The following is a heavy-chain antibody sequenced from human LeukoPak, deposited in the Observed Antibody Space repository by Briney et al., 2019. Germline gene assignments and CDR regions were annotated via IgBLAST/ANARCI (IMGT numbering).Heavy chain of an antibody. CDR2: IYYSGST. CDR1: DGSISSYY. CDR3: ARYSSSWYSFDY. Sequence: SETLSLTCTVSDGSISSYYWSWIRQPPGKGLEWIGYIYYSGSTNYNPSLKSRVTISVDTSKNQLSLKLSSVTAADTAVYYCARYSSSWYSFDYWGQGTLVTVSS. V-gene: IGHV4-59*01. J-gene: IGHJ4*02. D-gene: IGHD6-13*01.